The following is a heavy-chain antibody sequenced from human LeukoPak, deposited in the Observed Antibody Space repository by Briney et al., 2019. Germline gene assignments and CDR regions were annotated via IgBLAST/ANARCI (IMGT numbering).Heavy chain of an antibody. J-gene: IGHJ4*02. D-gene: IGHD3-10*01. CDR1: GFTFSSYW. CDR3: ERGRGGFYGSDTYYFDY. CDR2: IKQDGSEK. V-gene: IGHV3-7*04. Sequence: PGGSLRLSCAASGFTFSSYWMSWVRQAPGKGLECVANIKQDGSEKYYVDSVKGRFTISRDKAKNSLYLQMNSLRAEDTAVYYCERGRGGFYGSDTYYFDYWGQGTLVTVSS.